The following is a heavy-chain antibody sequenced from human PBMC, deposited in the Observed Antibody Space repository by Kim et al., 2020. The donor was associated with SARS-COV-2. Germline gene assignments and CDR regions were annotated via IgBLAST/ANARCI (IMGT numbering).Heavy chain of an antibody. CDR3: ARVLRSIVVISYYFDY. D-gene: IGHD3-22*01. J-gene: IGHJ4*02. Sequence: SETLSLTCTVSGGSVSSGSYYWSWIRQPPGKGLEWIGYIYYSGSTNYNPSLKSRVTISVDTSKNQFSLKLSSVTAADTAVYYCARVLRSIVVISYYFDYWGQGTLVTVSS. CDR2: IYYSGST. V-gene: IGHV4-61*01. CDR1: GGSVSSGSYY.